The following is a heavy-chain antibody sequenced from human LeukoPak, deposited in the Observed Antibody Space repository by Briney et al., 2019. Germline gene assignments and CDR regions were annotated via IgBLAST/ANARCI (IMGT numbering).Heavy chain of an antibody. Sequence: GGSLRLSCAASGFTVSNNYMSWVRQAPGKGLEWVSAISGSGGSTYYADSVKGRFTISRDNSKNTLYLQMNSLRAEDTAVYYCAKDRRSSWPRHAFDIWGQGTMVTVSS. CDR3: AKDRRSSWPRHAFDI. V-gene: IGHV3-23*01. CDR2: ISGSGGST. D-gene: IGHD6-13*01. J-gene: IGHJ3*02. CDR1: GFTVSNNY.